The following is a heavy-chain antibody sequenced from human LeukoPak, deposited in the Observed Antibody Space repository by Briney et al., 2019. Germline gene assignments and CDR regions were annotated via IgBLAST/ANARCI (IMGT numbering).Heavy chain of an antibody. CDR2: ISSSSSTI. V-gene: IGHV3-48*01. Sequence: GGSLRLSCAASGFTFSSYAMSWVRQAPGKGLEWVSYISSSSSTIYYADSVKGRFTISRDNSKSTLYLQMNSLRAEDTAVYYCARDRFGPGILNDILTGYYTPLYYYYYYMDVWGKGTTVTVSS. J-gene: IGHJ6*03. D-gene: IGHD3-9*01. CDR1: GFTFSSYA. CDR3: ARDRFGPGILNDILTGYYTPLYYYYYYMDV.